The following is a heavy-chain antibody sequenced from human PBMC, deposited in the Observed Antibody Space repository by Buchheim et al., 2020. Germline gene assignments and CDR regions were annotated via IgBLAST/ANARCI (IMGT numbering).Heavy chain of an antibody. J-gene: IGHJ4*02. Sequence: QVQLQESGPGLVKPSETLSLTCTVSGGSISSYYWSWIRQPPGKGLEWIGYIYYSGSTNYNPSLKGRVTISVDTSKNQFSLKLSSVTAADTAVYYCARATVTYAGVDYWGQGTL. CDR2: IYYSGST. V-gene: IGHV4-59*01. CDR3: ARATVTYAGVDY. CDR1: GGSISSYY. D-gene: IGHD4-17*01.